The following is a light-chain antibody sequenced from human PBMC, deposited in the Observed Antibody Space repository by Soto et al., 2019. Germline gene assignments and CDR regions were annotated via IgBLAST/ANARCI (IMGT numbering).Light chain of an antibody. CDR3: VSWDDILSGLV. CDR2: SNN. J-gene: IGLJ1*01. V-gene: IGLV1-47*02. Sequence: QSVLTQPPSASGTPRHSVTISCSGRSANIGNNYVCWYQQLPGTAPKLLIYSNNQRPSGVPDRSSGSKSGTSASLAISGLRSEDEAYDYCVSWDDILSGLVFGNGHKGTV. CDR1: SANIGNNY.